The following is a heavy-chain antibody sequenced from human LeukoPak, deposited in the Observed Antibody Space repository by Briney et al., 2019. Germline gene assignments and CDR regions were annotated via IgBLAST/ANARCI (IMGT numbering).Heavy chain of an antibody. D-gene: IGHD5-12*01. J-gene: IGHJ3*02. CDR2: IYYTGST. Sequence: PSETLSLTCTISGGSISSYYWSWIRQPPGKGLEWIGYIYYTGSTNHNPSLKSRVTISVDTSKNQFSLKLSSVTAADTAVYYCARVYSGYVDAFDIWGQGTMVTVSS. CDR3: ARVYSGYVDAFDI. CDR1: GGSISSYY. V-gene: IGHV4-59*01.